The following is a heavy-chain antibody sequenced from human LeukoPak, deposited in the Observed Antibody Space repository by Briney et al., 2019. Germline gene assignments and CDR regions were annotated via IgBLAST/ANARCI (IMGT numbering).Heavy chain of an antibody. V-gene: IGHV4-59*01. CDR3: ARMISSGSMAIVY. D-gene: IGHD6-19*01. Sequence: SETLSLTCTVSGGSISSYYWSWVRQPPGKGLEWIGYIYYSGSTNYNPSLKSRGIISVDMSKNQFSLKLSSVTAADTAVYYCARMISSGSMAIVYWGQGTLVTVSS. J-gene: IGHJ4*02. CDR2: IYYSGST. CDR1: GGSISSYY.